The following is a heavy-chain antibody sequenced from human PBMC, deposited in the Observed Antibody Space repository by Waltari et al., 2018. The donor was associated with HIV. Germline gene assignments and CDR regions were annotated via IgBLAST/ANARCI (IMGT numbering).Heavy chain of an antibody. V-gene: IGHV4-38-2*01. CDR3: ARRAVAGTNWFDP. D-gene: IGHD6-19*01. Sequence: QVQLQESGPGLAEPPETLSLTCAVSGYSISGGYYWDWVRQPPGKGLEWIGSIYHSGSTYYNPSLKSRVIISVDTSKNQFSLRLNSVTAADTAVYYCARRAVAGTNWFDPWGQGTL. CDR1: GYSISGGYY. CDR2: IYHSGST. J-gene: IGHJ5*02.